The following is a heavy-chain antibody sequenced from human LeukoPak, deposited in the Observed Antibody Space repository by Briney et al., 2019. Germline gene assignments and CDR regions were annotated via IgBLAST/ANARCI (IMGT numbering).Heavy chain of an antibody. CDR2: IYSGGNT. CDR3: ARSWDARLNFDY. J-gene: IGHJ4*02. V-gene: IGHV3-66*01. CDR1: GFIVSRNY. Sequence: GGSLRLACAASGFIVSRNYMNWVRQSPGKGLEWVSVIYSGGNTYYAESVKGRFTISRDNSKNTVNLQMNDLRAEDTAVYYCARSWDARLNFDYWGQGTLVTVSS. D-gene: IGHD1-26*01.